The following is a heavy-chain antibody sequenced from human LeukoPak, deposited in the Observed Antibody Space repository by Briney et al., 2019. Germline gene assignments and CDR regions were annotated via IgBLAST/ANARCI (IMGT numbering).Heavy chain of an antibody. J-gene: IGHJ4*02. D-gene: IGHD2-21*02. CDR1: GGSISRYY. V-gene: IGHV4-4*09. CDR2: IYTNRST. Sequence: SETLSLTCTVSGGSISRYYWSSIRQPPGKGLELIGYIYTNRSTNYNPSLNSLVTILQYTFQHHFFLTLISMTAADTALYYCATLRGASTAVFDSWGQGTLVTVSS. CDR3: ATLRGASTAVFDS.